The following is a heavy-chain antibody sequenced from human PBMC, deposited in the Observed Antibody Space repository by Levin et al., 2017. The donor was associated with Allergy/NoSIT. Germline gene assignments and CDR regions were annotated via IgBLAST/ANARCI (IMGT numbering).Heavy chain of an antibody. D-gene: IGHD3-22*01. J-gene: IGHJ4*02. CDR3: ARDLSLNYFDSRGYYAFDY. Sequence: GASVKVSCAASGFTFSTCRMNWVRQAPGKGLEWVASISSDGNYIHYADSLKGRFTISRDNAKNSVYLHMNSLRAEDTAVYYCARDLSLNYFDSRGYYAFDYWGQGTLVTVSS. V-gene: IGHV3-21*01. CDR2: ISSDGNYI. CDR1: GFTFSTCR.